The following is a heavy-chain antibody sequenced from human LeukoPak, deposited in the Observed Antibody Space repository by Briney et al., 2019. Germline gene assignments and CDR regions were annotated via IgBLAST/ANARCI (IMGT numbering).Heavy chain of an antibody. V-gene: IGHV1-46*01. Sequence: ASVKVSCKASGYTFTSYYMHWVRQAPGQGVEGMGIINPSGGSTSYAQKFQDRVTMTRDTSTSTVYMELSSLRSEDTAVYYCARDRIVVVPAVNAHLDYWGQGTLVTVSS. D-gene: IGHD2-2*01. CDR2: INPSGGST. CDR1: GYTFTSYY. CDR3: ARDRIVVVPAVNAHLDY. J-gene: IGHJ4*02.